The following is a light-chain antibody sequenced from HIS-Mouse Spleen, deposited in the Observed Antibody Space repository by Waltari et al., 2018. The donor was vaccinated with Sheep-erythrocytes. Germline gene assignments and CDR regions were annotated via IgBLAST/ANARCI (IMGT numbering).Light chain of an antibody. Sequence: QSAVTTPPSASCSPAQSIAITSTTATSNDVGYNYVAWYQQHPADAPKLMIYEVSKRPSGVSDRFSGYKSGNTASLTISGLQAEDEADYYCSSYTSSSTWVFGGGTKLTVL. CDR1: TSNDVGYNY. CDR2: EVS. V-gene: IGLV2-14*01. CDR3: SSYTSSSTWV. J-gene: IGLJ3*02.